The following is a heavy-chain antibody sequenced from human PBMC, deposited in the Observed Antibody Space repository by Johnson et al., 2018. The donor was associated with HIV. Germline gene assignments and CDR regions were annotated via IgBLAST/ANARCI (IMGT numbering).Heavy chain of an antibody. Sequence: VQLVESGGGVVQPGGSLRLSCAASGFTFSSYWMSWVRQAPGKGLEWVANIKQDGSEKYYVDSVKGRFTISRDNAKNSLYLQMNSLRAEDTAVYYCARGDTAMGYDAFDIWGQGTMVTVSS. CDR3: ARGDTAMGYDAFDI. V-gene: IGHV3-7*04. CDR2: IKQDGSEK. J-gene: IGHJ3*02. CDR1: GFTFSSYW. D-gene: IGHD5-18*01.